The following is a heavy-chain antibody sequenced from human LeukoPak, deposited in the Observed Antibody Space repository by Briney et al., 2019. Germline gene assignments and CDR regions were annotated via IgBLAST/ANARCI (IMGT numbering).Heavy chain of an antibody. J-gene: IGHJ6*02. V-gene: IGHV4-30-4*01. CDR3: ARTSYYNYDTDV. CDR1: GGSISSGDYY. Sequence: SQTLSLTCTVSGGSISSGDYYWSWIRQPPGKGLEWIGYIYYSGSTYYNPSLKSRVTISVDTSKNQFSLKLSSVTAADTAVYYCARTSYYNYDTDVWGQGTTVTVSS. CDR2: IYYSGST.